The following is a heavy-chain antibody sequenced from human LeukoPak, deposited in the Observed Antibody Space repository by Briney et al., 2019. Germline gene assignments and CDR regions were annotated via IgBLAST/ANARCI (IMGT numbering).Heavy chain of an antibody. Sequence: GGSLRLSCAASGFTFSNAWMSWVRQAPGKGLERVGRIKSKTDGGTTDYAAPVKGRFTISRDDSKNTLYLQMNSLKTEDTAVYYCTTEAYSGSFPGYWGQGTLVTVSS. J-gene: IGHJ4*02. V-gene: IGHV3-15*01. CDR1: GFTFSNAW. D-gene: IGHD1-26*01. CDR2: IKSKTDGGTT. CDR3: TTEAYSGSFPGY.